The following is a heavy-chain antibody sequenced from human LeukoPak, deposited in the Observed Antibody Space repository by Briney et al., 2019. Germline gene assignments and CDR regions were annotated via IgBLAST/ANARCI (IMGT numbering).Heavy chain of an antibody. CDR1: GFTVSSNY. V-gene: IGHV3-66*01. J-gene: IGHJ3*02. D-gene: IGHD5-24*01. CDR3: ARAGYNALNAFDI. Sequence: GGSLRLSCAASGFTVSSNYMSWVRQAPGKGLEWVSVIYSGGSTYYADSVKGRFTISRDNSKNTLYLQMNSLRAEDTAVYYCARAGYNALNAFDIWGQGTMVTVSS. CDR2: IYSGGST.